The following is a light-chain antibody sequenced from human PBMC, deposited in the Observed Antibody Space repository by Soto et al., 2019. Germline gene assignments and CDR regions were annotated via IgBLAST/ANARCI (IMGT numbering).Light chain of an antibody. CDR2: DVS. J-gene: IGKJ1*01. Sequence: DVRMSQSPSTLSASIGDRVTITCRASQSISSWLAWYQQKPGKAPKLLIYDVSTLESGVPSRFSGSGSGTEFTLTISSLQPDDFATYYCQQYNSYSTFGQGTKVAI. V-gene: IGKV1-5*01. CDR3: QQYNSYST. CDR1: QSISSW.